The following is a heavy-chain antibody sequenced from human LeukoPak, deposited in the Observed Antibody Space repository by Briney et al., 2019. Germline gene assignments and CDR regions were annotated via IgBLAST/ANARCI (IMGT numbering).Heavy chain of an antibody. D-gene: IGHD6-13*01. Sequence: GGSLRLSCADSGFTVSSNYMSWVRQAPGKGLEWISVIYSGGTTYYGDSVKGRFTISRDNSKNTLYLQMNSLRAEDTAVYYCARGGPAAGRFDYWGQGTLVTVSS. CDR1: GFTVSSNY. J-gene: IGHJ4*02. CDR3: ARGGPAAGRFDY. V-gene: IGHV3-66*01. CDR2: IYSGGTT.